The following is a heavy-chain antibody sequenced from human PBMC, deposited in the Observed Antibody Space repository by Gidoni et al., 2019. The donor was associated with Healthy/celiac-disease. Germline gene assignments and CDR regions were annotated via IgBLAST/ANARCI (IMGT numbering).Heavy chain of an antibody. CDR3: AKGYGDYVGSCFDY. Sequence: QVQLVESGGGVVQPGRSLRLSCAASGFTFSSYGMHWVRQAPGKGLEWVAVISYDGSNKYYADSVKGRFTISRDNSKNTLYLQMNSLRAEDTAVYYCAKGYGDYVGSCFDYWGQGTLVTVSS. J-gene: IGHJ4*02. D-gene: IGHD4-17*01. V-gene: IGHV3-30*18. CDR2: ISYDGSNK. CDR1: GFTFSSYG.